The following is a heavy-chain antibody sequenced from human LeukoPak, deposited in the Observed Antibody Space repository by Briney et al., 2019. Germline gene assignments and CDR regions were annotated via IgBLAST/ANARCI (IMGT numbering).Heavy chain of an antibody. CDR1: GGSISSSSYY. CDR2: IYYIGST. CDR3: AREGWTTVVAYNWFDP. D-gene: IGHD4-23*01. Sequence: SETLSLTCTVSGGSISSSSYYWGWIRQPPGKGLEWIGSIYYIGSTYYNPSFKSRVTISVNTSKNQFSLKLSSVTAVDTAVYYCAREGWTTVVAYNWFDPWGQGTLVAVSS. J-gene: IGHJ5*02. V-gene: IGHV4-39*07.